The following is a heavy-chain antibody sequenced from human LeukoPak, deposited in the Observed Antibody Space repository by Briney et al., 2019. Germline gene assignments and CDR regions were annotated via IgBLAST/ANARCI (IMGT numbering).Heavy chain of an antibody. CDR3: ARVAVDATGAFDV. V-gene: IGHV3-7*04. J-gene: IGHJ3*01. D-gene: IGHD6-19*01. Sequence: GSLRLSCAVSGFTFSYYWMSWVRQAPGEGLEWVASIKPDGSEIQSVDSLKGRFTISRDNVKKSLYLQMSSLRVEDTAVYYCARVAVDATGAFDVWGQGTMVMVSS. CDR2: IKPDGSEI. CDR1: GFTFSYYW.